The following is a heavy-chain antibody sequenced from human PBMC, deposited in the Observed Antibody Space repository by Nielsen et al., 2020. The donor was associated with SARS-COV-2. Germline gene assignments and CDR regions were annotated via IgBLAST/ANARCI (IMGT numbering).Heavy chain of an antibody. CDR3: ARDKDSSGREFDY. V-gene: IGHV1-2*02. Sequence: ASVKVSCKASGYTFTGYYMHWVRQAPGQGLEWMGWINPNSGGTNYAQKFQGRVTMTRDTSISTAYMELSRLRSDDTAVYYCARDKDSSGREFDYWGQGTLVTVSS. D-gene: IGHD6-19*01. J-gene: IGHJ4*02. CDR2: INPNSGGT. CDR1: GYTFTGYY.